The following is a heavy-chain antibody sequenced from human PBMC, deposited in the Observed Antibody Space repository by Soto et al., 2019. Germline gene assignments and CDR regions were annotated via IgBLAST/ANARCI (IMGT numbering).Heavy chain of an antibody. CDR3: AKDKGWLRPYMEGEGFDY. Sequence: GGSLRLSCAASGFTFDDYAMHWVRQAPGKGLEWVSGISWNSGSIGYADSVKGRFTISRDNAKNSLYLQMNSLRAEDTALYYCAKDKGWLRPYMEGEGFDYWGQGTLVTVSS. J-gene: IGHJ4*02. D-gene: IGHD5-12*01. CDR2: ISWNSGSI. CDR1: GFTFDDYA. V-gene: IGHV3-9*01.